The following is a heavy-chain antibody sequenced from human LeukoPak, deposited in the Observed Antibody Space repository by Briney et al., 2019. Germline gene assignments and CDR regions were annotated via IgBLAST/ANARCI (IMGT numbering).Heavy chain of an antibody. Sequence: ASVNVSCKASGGTFSSYAISWVRQATGQGLEWMGWMNPNSGNTGYAQKFQGRVTMTRNTSISTAYMELSSLRSEDTAVYYCARDAGRVVDIWGQGTMVTVSS. CDR2: MNPNSGNT. CDR1: GGTFSSYA. D-gene: IGHD2-15*01. CDR3: ARDAGRVVDI. V-gene: IGHV1-8*02. J-gene: IGHJ3*02.